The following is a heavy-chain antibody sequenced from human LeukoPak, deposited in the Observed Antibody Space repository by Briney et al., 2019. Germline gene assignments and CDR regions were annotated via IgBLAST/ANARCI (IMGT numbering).Heavy chain of an antibody. CDR2: IYTSGST. CDR3: ARGRGAAADY. V-gene: IGHV4-4*07. J-gene: IGHJ4*02. Sequence: PSETLSLTCTVSGGSISSYYWSWIRQPAGKGLEWIGRIYTSGSTNYSPSLKSPVTMSVDTSKNQLSLKLSTVTAADTAVYYCARGRGAAADYWGQGTLVTVSS. CDR1: GGSISSYY. D-gene: IGHD6-13*01.